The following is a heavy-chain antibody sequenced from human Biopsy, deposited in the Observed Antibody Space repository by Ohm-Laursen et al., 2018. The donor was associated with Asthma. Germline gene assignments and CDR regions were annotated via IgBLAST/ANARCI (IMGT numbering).Heavy chain of an antibody. CDR1: GYTFINYA. D-gene: IGHD3-9*01. V-gene: IGHV1-3*01. J-gene: IGHJ3*01. CDR3: ARTYYDFLTGQVNDAFAL. CDR2: INAGNGNT. Sequence: SVKVSCKASGYTFINYAIHWVRQAPGQRLEWMGWINAGNGNTKYSEKFQGRVTITRDTSASTAYMDLRSLRSEDTAMYYCARTYYDFLTGQVNDAFALWGQGTMVTVSS.